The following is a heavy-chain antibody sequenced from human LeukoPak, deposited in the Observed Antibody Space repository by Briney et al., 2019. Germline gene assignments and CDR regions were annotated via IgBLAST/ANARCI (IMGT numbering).Heavy chain of an antibody. CDR1: GGSISSGSYS. CDR3: ARGWAPYYFDY. Sequence: PSETLSLTCAVSGGSISSGSYSWSWIRQPPGKGLEWIGYIYYSGSTYYNPSLKSRVTISVDTSKNQFSLKLSSVTAADTAVYYCARGWAPYYFDYWGQGTLVTVSS. CDR2: IYYSGST. J-gene: IGHJ4*02. V-gene: IGHV4-30-4*07. D-gene: IGHD1-26*01.